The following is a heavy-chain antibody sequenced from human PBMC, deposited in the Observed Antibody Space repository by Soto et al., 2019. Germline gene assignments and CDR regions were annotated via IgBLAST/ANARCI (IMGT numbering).Heavy chain of an antibody. V-gene: IGHV4-59*12. CDR3: ARVTGGTGRNWFDP. CDR2: IYDSGYT. CDR1: GGSISPYY. Sequence: SETLSLTCTASGGSISPYYWSWIRQPPGEGMEWLGYIYDSGYTNYNPSLKSRLTISVDTSKNQFSLRLSSVTAADTAVYYCARVTGGTGRNWFDPWGQGTLVTVSS. J-gene: IGHJ5*02. D-gene: IGHD3-10*01.